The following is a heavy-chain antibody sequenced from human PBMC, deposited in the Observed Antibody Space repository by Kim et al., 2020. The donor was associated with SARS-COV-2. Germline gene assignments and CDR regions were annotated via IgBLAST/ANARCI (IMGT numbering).Heavy chain of an antibody. V-gene: IGHV3-7*01. J-gene: IGHJ5*02. Sequence: GGSLRLSCAASGFTFRDYHMSWVRQTPVKGLEWVANISPDGGTKYYVDSVKGRFTISRDDSRMSLSLQMNNLRAEDTALYYCVRAYEHVSWWFDPRGQGTLVTVSS. CDR1: GFTFRDYH. CDR2: ISPDGGTK. CDR3: VRAYEHVSWWFDP. D-gene: IGHD3-16*01.